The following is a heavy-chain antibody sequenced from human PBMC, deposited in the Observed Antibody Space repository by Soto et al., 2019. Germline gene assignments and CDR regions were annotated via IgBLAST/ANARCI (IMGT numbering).Heavy chain of an antibody. Sequence: SETLSLTCTVSGGSISSYYWSWIRQPPGKGLEWIGNIYYSGSTNYNPSLKSRVTISVDTSKNQFSLKLSSVTAADTAVYYCARHQREYCSSTSCYGPFDYWGQGTLVTVSS. D-gene: IGHD2-2*01. CDR3: ARHQREYCSSTSCYGPFDY. CDR2: IYYSGST. V-gene: IGHV4-59*08. J-gene: IGHJ4*02. CDR1: GGSISSYY.